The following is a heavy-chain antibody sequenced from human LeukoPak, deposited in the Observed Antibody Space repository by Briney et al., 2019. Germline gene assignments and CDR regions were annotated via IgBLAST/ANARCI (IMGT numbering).Heavy chain of an antibody. J-gene: IGHJ4*02. V-gene: IGHV3-53*01. CDR3: ARGGSMVRGVL. D-gene: IGHD3-10*01. CDR2: MNSGGDT. CDR1: GFTVSSDL. Sequence: GGSLRLSCAVSGFTVSSDLMNWVRQAPGMGLEWVSFMNSGGDTYYADSVKGRFIISRDKSRNTLYLQMNSLRVDDTAVYYCARGGSMVRGVLWGQGTLVTVSS.